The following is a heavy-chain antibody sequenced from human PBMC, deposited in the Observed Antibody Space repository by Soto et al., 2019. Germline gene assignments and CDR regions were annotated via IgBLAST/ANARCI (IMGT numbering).Heavy chain of an antibody. V-gene: IGHV1-69*02. CDR1: GGTFSTYI. Sequence: QVQLVQSGAEVKKPGSSVKVSCKASGGTFSTYIINWVRQAPAQGLEWMGRIIPIVDVSNNAQKFQGRVTSTADKSTNTAYMELSSLTSDDTAIYYCARLWSVADAFEFWGQGTMVTVSS. CDR2: IIPIVDVS. CDR3: ARLWSVADAFEF. J-gene: IGHJ3*01. D-gene: IGHD3-10*01.